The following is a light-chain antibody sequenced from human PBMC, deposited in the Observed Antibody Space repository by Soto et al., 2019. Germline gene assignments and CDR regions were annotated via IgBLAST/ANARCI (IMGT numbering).Light chain of an antibody. CDR2: AAS. J-gene: IGKJ1*01. V-gene: IGKV1-39*01. CDR1: QSIGTS. Sequence: DIQMTQSPSSLSASVGDIVTVTCRASQSIGTSLNWYQQKAGKAPRVLISAASRLQSGVPSRFSGSGSGTHFTLTISSLQPEDSATYYCQQGYNTFWTFGQGTKVDIK. CDR3: QQGYNTFWT.